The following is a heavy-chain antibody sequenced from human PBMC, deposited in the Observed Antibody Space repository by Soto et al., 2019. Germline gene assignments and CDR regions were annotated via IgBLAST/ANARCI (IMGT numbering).Heavy chain of an antibody. D-gene: IGHD3-10*01. CDR1: GGPFSGYY. Sequence: PSETLSLTCAVYGGPFSGYYWSWIRQPPGKGLEWIGEINHSGSTNYNPSLKSRVTISVDTSKNQFSLKLSSVTAADTAVYYCARAGSGSNPLYYYYGMDVWGQGTTVTVSS. J-gene: IGHJ6*02. CDR2: INHSGST. V-gene: IGHV4-34*01. CDR3: ARAGSGSNPLYYYYGMDV.